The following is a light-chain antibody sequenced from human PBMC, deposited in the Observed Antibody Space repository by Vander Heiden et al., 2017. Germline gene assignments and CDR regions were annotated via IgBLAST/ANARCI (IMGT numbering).Light chain of an antibody. CDR3: LIWHTSAWV. CDR1: SDINVGTYR. J-gene: IGLJ3*02. Sequence: QAVLTQPSSLSALPGASASLTCTLRSDINVGTYRIYWYQQKPGSPPQYLLRYNSDSDKQQGSGVPSRFSGSKGASANAGILLISGLQSEDEADYYCLIWHTSAWVFGGGTKLTVL. CDR2: YNSDSDK. V-gene: IGLV5-45*03.